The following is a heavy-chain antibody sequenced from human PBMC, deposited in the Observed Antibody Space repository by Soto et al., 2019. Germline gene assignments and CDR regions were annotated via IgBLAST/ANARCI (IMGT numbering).Heavy chain of an antibody. CDR3: ARRYCSGGTCYNCDY. CDR1: GYSFTSHW. CDR2: IYPYDSDT. D-gene: IGHD2-15*01. J-gene: IGHJ4*02. V-gene: IGHV5-51*01. Sequence: PGESLKISCKGSGYSFTSHWIAWERQMPGKGLEWMGIIYPYDSDTRYSPSFQGQVTISADKSISTAYLQWSSLKASDTAIYYCARRYCSGGTCYNCDYWGQGXLVAVYS.